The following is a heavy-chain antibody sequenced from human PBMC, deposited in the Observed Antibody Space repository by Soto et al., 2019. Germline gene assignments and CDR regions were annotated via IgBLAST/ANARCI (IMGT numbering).Heavy chain of an antibody. J-gene: IGHJ4*02. D-gene: IGHD5-18*01. V-gene: IGHV1-18*01. CDR1: GYTFTSYG. CDR2: MSAYNGNT. Sequence: QVQLVQSGAEVKKPGASVKVSCKASGYTFTSYGISWVRQAPGQGLEWMGWMSAYNGNTNYAYKLQGRTAKTTDTTTSTDYMELRSLISDDTAVYDCARPRGYSYGFYYWCQGTQVTVSS. CDR3: ARPRGYSYGFYY.